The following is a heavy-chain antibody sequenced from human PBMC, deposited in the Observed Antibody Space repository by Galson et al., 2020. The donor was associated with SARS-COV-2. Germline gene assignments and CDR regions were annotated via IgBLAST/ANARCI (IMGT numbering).Heavy chain of an antibody. V-gene: IGHV1-69*13. CDR1: GGTFSSYA. J-gene: IGHJ6*02. CDR3: AVKKAYGDYGGYYYYGMDV. CDR2: IIPIFGTA. D-gene: IGHD4-17*01. Sequence: GASVKVSCKASGGTFSSYAISWVRQAPGQGLEWMGGIIPIFGTANYAQKFQGRVTITADESTSTAYMELSSLRSEDTAVYYCAVKKAYGDYGGYYYYGMDVWGQGTTVTVSS.